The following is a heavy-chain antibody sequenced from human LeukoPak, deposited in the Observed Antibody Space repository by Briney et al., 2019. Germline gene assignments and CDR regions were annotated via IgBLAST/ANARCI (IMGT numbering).Heavy chain of an antibody. J-gene: IGHJ4*02. CDR2: ISGSGDDT. Sequence: GGSVRLSCAASGFTFNNYDMSWVRQAPGKGLEWVSGISGSGDDTYYADSVKGRFTISRDNSKDTLYLQMNSLRAEDTAVYYCAKLKRYSGYGENYFDYWGQGTLVTVSS. CDR1: GFTFNNYD. V-gene: IGHV3-23*01. CDR3: AKLKRYSGYGENYFDY. D-gene: IGHD5-12*01.